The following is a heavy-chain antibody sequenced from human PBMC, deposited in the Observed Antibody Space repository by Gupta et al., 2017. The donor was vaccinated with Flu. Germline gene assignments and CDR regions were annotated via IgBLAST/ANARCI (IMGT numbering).Heavy chain of an antibody. CDR3: ARDTDIVVVPAAPGHYYGMDV. J-gene: IGHJ6*02. Sequence: QVQLQESGPGLVKPSQTLSLTCTVSGGSISSGSYYWSWIRQPAGKGLEWIGRIYTSESTNYNPSLKSRVTISVDTSKNQFSLKLSSVTAADTAVYYCARDTDIVVVPAAPGHYYGMDVWGQGTTVTVSS. D-gene: IGHD2-2*01. CDR1: GGSISSGSYY. V-gene: IGHV4-61*02. CDR2: IYTSEST.